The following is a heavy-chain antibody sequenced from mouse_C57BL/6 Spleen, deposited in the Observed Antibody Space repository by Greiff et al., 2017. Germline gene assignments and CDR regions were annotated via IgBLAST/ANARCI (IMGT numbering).Heavy chain of an antibody. V-gene: IGHV1-63*01. CDR2: IYPGGGYT. D-gene: IGHD2-4*01. CDR3: ARGGLRSFDY. J-gene: IGHJ2*01. Sequence: VQLQQSGAELVRPGTSVKMSCKASGYTFTNYWIGWAKQRPGHGLEWIGDIYPGGGYTNYNEKFKGKATLTADKYSSTAYMQFSSLTSEDSAIYYCARGGLRSFDYWGQGTTLTVSS. CDR1: GYTFTNYW.